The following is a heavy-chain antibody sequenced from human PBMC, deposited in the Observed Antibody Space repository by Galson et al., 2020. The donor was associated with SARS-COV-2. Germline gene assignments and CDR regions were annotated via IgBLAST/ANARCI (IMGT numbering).Heavy chain of an antibody. D-gene: IGHD5-12*01. CDR2: IYPGDSDT. CDR1: GYSFTSYS. CDR3: ARRNGYNYDFDY. V-gene: IGHV5-51*01. Sequence: GESLKIYCTGSGYSFTSYSIGWVRQTPGKGLEWLGIIYPGDSDTRYSPSFQGQVTISADKSISTAYLQWSSLKASDTAMYYCARRNGYNYDFDYWGQGTLLIVSS. J-gene: IGHJ4*02.